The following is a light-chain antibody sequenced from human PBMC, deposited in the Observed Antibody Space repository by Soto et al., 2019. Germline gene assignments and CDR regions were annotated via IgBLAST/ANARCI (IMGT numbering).Light chain of an antibody. CDR3: STYDIGLTGFYV. Sequence: QSVLTQPPSASGSTGQSVTISCTGTSRDVGGYTYVSWYQQHPGKAPKLLIFEVNKRPSGVPDRFSGSKSGNTASLTVSGLQAEDEGDYYCSTYDIGLTGFYVSGTGTKVTVL. V-gene: IGLV2-8*01. CDR1: SRDVGGYTY. J-gene: IGLJ1*01. CDR2: EVN.